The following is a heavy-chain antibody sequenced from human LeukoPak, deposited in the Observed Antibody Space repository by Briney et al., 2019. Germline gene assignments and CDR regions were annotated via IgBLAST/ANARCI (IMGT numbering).Heavy chain of an antibody. J-gene: IGHJ6*02. CDR3: ARGGRYDILTGYDYYYGMDV. V-gene: IGHV5-51*01. CDR1: GYSFTSYW. Sequence: GESLKISCKGSGYSFTSYWIGWVRQMPGKGLEWMGIIYPGDSDTRYSPSFQGQVTISADKSISTAYLQWSSLKASDTAMYYCARGGRYDILTGYDYYYGMDVWGQGTTVTVSS. D-gene: IGHD3-9*01. CDR2: IYPGDSDT.